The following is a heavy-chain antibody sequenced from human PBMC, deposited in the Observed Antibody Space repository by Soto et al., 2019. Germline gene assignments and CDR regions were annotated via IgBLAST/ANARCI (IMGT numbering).Heavy chain of an antibody. J-gene: IGHJ3*02. V-gene: IGHV3-66*01. CDR2: IYSGGST. Sequence: GGSLRLSCAASGFTVSSNYMSWVRQAPGKGLEWVSVIYSGGSTYYADSVKGRFTISKDNSKNTLYLQMNSLRAEDTAVYYCPRAEYSCYDPIGAFDIWGQGTMFPVSS. CDR1: GFTVSSNY. CDR3: PRAEYSCYDPIGAFDI. D-gene: IGHD5-12*01.